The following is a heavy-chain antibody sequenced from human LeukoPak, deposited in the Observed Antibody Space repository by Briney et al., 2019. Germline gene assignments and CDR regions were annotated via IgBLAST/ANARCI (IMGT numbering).Heavy chain of an antibody. J-gene: IGHJ5*02. CDR3: ARAFRARYFDL. D-gene: IGHD1-1*01. V-gene: IGHV4-39*01. CDR2: IYYSGST. Sequence: PSETLSLTCTVSGGSITTSSYYWGWIRQPPGKGLEWIGIIYYSGSTYYNPSLKGRVTISVDTSKNQFSLKLSSVTAADTAVYYCARAFRARYFDLWGQGTLVTVSS. CDR1: GGSITTSSYY.